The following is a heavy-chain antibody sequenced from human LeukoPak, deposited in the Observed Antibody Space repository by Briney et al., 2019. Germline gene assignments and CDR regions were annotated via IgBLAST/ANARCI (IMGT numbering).Heavy chain of an antibody. D-gene: IGHD6-6*01. J-gene: IGHJ4*02. CDR1: GGSISSDY. CDR2: IYSSGTT. V-gene: IGHV4-4*09. CDR3: SRLLPSRPDFYFDY. Sequence: SETLSLTCTVSGGSISSDYWSWIRQPPGRRPEWIGYIYSSGTTKYNPSLQSRVTISIDTSKNQFSLKLTSMTAADTAVYFCSRLLPSRPDFYFDYWGQGTLVTVSS.